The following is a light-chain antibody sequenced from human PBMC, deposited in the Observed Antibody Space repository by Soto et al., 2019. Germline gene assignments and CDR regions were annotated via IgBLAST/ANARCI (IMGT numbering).Light chain of an antibody. CDR3: QHYSGNSFT. V-gene: IGKV1-5*01. J-gene: IGKJ2*01. Sequence: IEMAQAVSTLSDKVGDRGTISGRAGQSVFIWLPWSQHKPARAPKLLIFDRTNLENGVPSRFSGGAFETEFTLTIPSLQPDDFATYYCQHYSGNSFTLGQGTKVDIK. CDR2: DRT. CDR1: QSVFIW.